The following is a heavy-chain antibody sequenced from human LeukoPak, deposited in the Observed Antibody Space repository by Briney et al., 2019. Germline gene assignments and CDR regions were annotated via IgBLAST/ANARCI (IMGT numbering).Heavy chain of an antibody. D-gene: IGHD3-9*01. CDR1: GDSISSGSYY. V-gene: IGHV4-61*02. Sequence: SETLSLTCTVSGDSISSGSYYWRWIRQPAGKGLEWIGRIDTTGYTVYNPSLKSRVTISVDTSKNQFSLKLNSMTAADTAVYYCAREGRWNIFTGFLDYWGQGSMVTVSS. CDR2: IDTTGYT. CDR3: AREGRWNIFTGFLDY. J-gene: IGHJ4*02.